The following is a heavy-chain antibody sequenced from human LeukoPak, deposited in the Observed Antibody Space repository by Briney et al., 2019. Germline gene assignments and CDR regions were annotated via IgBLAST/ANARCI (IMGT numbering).Heavy chain of an antibody. CDR3: ARVKGYSYGSAFTEYFDL. Sequence: PSETLSLTCTVSGGSISSYYWSWIRQPPGKGLEWIGYIYYSGSTNYNPSLKSRVTISVDTSKNQFSLKLSSVTAADTAVYYCARVKGYSYGSAFTEYFDLWGRGTLVTVSS. CDR2: IYYSGST. CDR1: GGSISSYY. V-gene: IGHV4-59*01. D-gene: IGHD5-18*01. J-gene: IGHJ2*01.